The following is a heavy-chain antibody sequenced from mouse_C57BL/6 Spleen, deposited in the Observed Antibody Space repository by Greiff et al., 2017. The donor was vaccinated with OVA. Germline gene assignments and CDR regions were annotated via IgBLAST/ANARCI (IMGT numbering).Heavy chain of an antibody. CDR3: ARSEVYYYGLWYFDV. CDR2: IYPRDGST. CDR1: GYTFTSYD. V-gene: IGHV1-85*01. J-gene: IGHJ1*03. Sequence: QVQLQQSGPELVKPGASVKLSCKASGYTFTSYDINWVKQRPGQGLEWIGWIYPRDGSTKYNEKFKGKATLTVDTSSSTAYMKLHSLTSEDSAVYFCARSEVYYYGLWYFDVWGTGTTVTVSS. D-gene: IGHD1-1*01.